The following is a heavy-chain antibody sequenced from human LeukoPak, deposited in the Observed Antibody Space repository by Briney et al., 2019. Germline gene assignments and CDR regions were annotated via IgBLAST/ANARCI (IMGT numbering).Heavy chain of an antibody. J-gene: IGHJ5*02. CDR2: LHPDGSHQ. CDR1: GFTFSTYF. CDR3: ARGNLEWLLESNWFDP. Sequence: GGSLRLSCAASGFTFSTYFMSWVRQAPGKGLEWVANLHPDGSHQYYVDSVRGRFTISRDNAKNSLYLQMNSLRAEDTAVYYCARGNLEWLLESNWFDPWGQGTLVTVSS. V-gene: IGHV3-7*03. D-gene: IGHD3-3*01.